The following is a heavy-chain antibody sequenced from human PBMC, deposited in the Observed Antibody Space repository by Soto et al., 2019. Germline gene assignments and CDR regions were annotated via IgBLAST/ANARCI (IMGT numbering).Heavy chain of an antibody. CDR1: GFTFNNAW. CDR3: TTDSPGYCSGGSCYDFDY. CDR2: IKSKTDGGTR. J-gene: IGHJ4*02. D-gene: IGHD2-15*01. V-gene: IGHV3-15*07. Sequence: EVQLVESGGGLVKPGGSLRLSCAASGFTFNNAWMNWVRQVPGKGLEWVGRIKSKTDGGTRDYAAPVKGRFTISRDDSKNTLYLQMNSLKIGDTAVYYCTTDSPGYCSGGSCYDFDYWGQGTLVTVS.